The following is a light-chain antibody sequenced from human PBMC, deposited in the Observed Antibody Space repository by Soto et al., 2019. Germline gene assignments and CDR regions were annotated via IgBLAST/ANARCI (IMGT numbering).Light chain of an antibody. V-gene: IGLV2-14*01. CDR2: EAS. Sequence: QSVLTQPASVSGSPGQSITISCTGTSRDDDGYHYVSCCQQHPGKALKLMIYEASNRPSGVSNRFSGSRSGNTASLTISGLQAEDEADYYCSSYTSGSTLYFFGTVTKVTV. CDR1: SRDDDGYHY. J-gene: IGLJ1*01. CDR3: SSYTSGSTLYF.